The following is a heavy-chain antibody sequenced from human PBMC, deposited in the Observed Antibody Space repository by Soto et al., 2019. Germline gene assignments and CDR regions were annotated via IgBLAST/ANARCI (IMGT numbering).Heavy chain of an antibody. CDR3: AKDPSRYYPQYYFDY. D-gene: IGHD1-26*01. CDR2: ISYDGSNK. Sequence: QVQLVESGGGVVQPGRSLRLSCAASGFTFSSYGMHWVRQAPGKGLEWVAVISYDGSNKYYADSVKGRFTISRDNSKNTLYLQMNRLRAEDTAVYYCAKDPSRYYPQYYFDYWGQGTLVTVSS. J-gene: IGHJ4*02. CDR1: GFTFSSYG. V-gene: IGHV3-30*18.